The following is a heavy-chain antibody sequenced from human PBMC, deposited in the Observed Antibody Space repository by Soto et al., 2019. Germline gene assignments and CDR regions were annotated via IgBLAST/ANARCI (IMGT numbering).Heavy chain of an antibody. CDR1: GFTFSSYE. Sequence: GGSLRLSCAASGFTFSSYEMNWVRQAPGKGLEWVSYISGSGSIIHYADSVKGRFTISRDNPKNSLYLQMNSLRAEDTAVYYCARDRAARDWFDPWGQGTLVTVSS. D-gene: IGHD6-6*01. J-gene: IGHJ5*02. CDR2: ISGSGSII. CDR3: ARDRAARDWFDP. V-gene: IGHV3-48*03.